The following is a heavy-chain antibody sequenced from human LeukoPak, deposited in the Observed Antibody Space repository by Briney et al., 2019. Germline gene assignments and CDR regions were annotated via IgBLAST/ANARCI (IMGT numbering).Heavy chain of an antibody. V-gene: IGHV1-8*01. CDR2: MNPNSGNT. CDR3: ARGLRYFDWLLMPTPFDY. Sequence: ASVKVPCKASGYTFTSYDINWVRQATGQGLEWMGWMNPNSGNTGYAQKFQGRVTMTRNTSISTAYMELSSLRSEDTAVYYCARGLRYFDWLLMPTPFDYWGQGTLVTVSS. CDR1: GYTFTSYD. J-gene: IGHJ4*02. D-gene: IGHD3-9*01.